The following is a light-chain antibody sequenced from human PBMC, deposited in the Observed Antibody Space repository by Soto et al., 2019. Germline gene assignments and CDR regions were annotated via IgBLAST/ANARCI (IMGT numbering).Light chain of an antibody. J-gene: IGKJ2*01. V-gene: IGKV1-5*03. CDR2: RAS. CDR1: QSIDTA. Sequence: DIQMTQSPSTLSASVGDRVTITCRASQSIDTALAWYQQKPWKAPNLLIYRASNLESGVPSRFSGSGSGTEFTLAISSLQPDDFATYYCQQYGRFLTFGQGTKLEIK. CDR3: QQYGRFLT.